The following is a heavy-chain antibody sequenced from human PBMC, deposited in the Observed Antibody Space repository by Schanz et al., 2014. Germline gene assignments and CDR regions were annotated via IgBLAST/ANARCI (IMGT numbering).Heavy chain of an antibody. CDR2: ISYDGSNK. V-gene: IGHV3-30-3*01. J-gene: IGHJ4*02. D-gene: IGHD3-9*01. CDR3: ARDSRPNYDFLTAYYAIDY. Sequence: VHLVESGGGLVKRGGSLRLSCAAYGFTLSSYAMHWVRQAPGKGLEWVAVISYDGSNKYYADSVKGRFTISRDNAKNTLYLQMNSLRAEDTAVYYCARDSRPNYDFLTAYYAIDYWGQGTLVTVSS. CDR1: GFTLSSYA.